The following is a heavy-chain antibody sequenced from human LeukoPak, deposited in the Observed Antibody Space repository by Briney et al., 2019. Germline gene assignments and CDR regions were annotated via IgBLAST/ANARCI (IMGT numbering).Heavy chain of an antibody. J-gene: IGHJ4*02. V-gene: IGHV4-59*01. CDR3: ARARSPKTFDY. CDR2: IYYSGST. D-gene: IGHD6-19*01. CDR1: GGSISSYY. Sequence: SETLSLTCTVSGGSISSYYWSWSRQPPGKGLEWIGYIYYSGSTNYNPSLKSRVTISVDTSKNQFSLKLSSVTAADTAVYYCARARSPKTFDYWGQGTLVTVSS.